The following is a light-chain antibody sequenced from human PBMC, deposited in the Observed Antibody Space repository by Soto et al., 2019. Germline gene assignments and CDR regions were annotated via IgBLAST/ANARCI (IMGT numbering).Light chain of an antibody. V-gene: IGKV3-20*01. J-gene: IGKJ1*01. CDR1: QSVSSNF. CDR3: HQRQSWPRT. CDR2: GVS. Sequence: EIVLTHSPGTLSLSPGESSTLSCRASQSVSSNFLAWYQQKPGQAPRLLIYGVSSRASGIPDRFSASGSGTDFTLTISDVQPEDFALYYCHQRQSWPRTFGQGTKVDI.